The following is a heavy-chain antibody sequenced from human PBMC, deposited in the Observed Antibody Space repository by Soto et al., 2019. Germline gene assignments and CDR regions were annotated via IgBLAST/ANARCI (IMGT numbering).Heavy chain of an antibody. Sequence: GASVKVSCKASGYTFTSYDINWVRQATGQGLEWMGWMNPNSGNTGYAQKFQGRVTMTRNTSISTAYMELSSLRSEDTAVYYCARGRITIFGVVTSYYYMDVWGKGTTVTVSS. D-gene: IGHD3-3*01. CDR1: GYTFTSYD. J-gene: IGHJ6*03. CDR2: MNPNSGNT. V-gene: IGHV1-8*01. CDR3: ARGRITIFGVVTSYYYMDV.